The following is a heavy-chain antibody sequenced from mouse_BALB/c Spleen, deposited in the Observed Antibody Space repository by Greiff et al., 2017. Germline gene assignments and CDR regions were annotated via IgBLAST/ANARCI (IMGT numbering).Heavy chain of an antibody. V-gene: IGHV5-17*02. CDR2: ISSGSSTI. D-gene: IGHD6-5*01. CDR1: GFTFSSFG. J-gene: IGHJ4*01. Sequence: EVKLVESGGGLVQPGGSRKLSCAASGFTFSSFGMHWVRQAPEKGLEWVAYISSGSSTIYYADTVKGRFTISRDNPKNTLFLQMTSLRSEDTAMYYCARSYDYDAMDYWGQGTSVTVSS. CDR3: ARSYDYDAMDY.